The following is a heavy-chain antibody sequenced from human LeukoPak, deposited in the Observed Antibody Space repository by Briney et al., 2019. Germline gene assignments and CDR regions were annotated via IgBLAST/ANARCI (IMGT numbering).Heavy chain of an antibody. V-gene: IGHV1-46*01. CDR3: ARGGANCSSTSCHYYYYGMDV. Sequence: GASVKDSCKACGYTLPRYYIHWVGPAPGRGRAWMGIINPRGWSTSDAQKYQGRVTMSRDTSTSTVYMELSSLRSEDTAVYYCARGGANCSSTSCHYYYYGMDVWGQGTTVTVSS. CDR1: GYTLPRYY. CDR2: INPRGWST. D-gene: IGHD2-2*01. J-gene: IGHJ6*02.